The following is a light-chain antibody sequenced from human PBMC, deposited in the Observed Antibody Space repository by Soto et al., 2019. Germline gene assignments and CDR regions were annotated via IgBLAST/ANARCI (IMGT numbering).Light chain of an antibody. CDR3: QQSYSTSLN. J-gene: IGKJ4*01. CDR2: AAS. CDR1: QSISSY. V-gene: IGKV1-39*01. Sequence: DIQMTQSPSSLSASVGDRVTITCRASQSISSYLNWYQQKPGKAPKLLIYAASSLQSGVPSRFSGSRSGTDFALTISSLQPEDFANYYCQQSYSTSLNFGGGTKVDIK.